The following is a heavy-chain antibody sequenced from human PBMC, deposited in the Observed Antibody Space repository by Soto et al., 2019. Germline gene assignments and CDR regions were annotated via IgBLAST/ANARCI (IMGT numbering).Heavy chain of an antibody. V-gene: IGHV3-33*01. CDR2: IWYDGSNK. D-gene: IGHD2-2*01. Sequence: PGGALRLSCAASGFTFTSYGMHWLRQAPGKGLAWVAVIWYDGSNKYYADSVKRRFTISRDNSKNTLYLQMNSLRAEDTAVYYCARDCSSTSCSDHAFDISGHGTRVTVSS. CDR3: ARDCSSTSCSDHAFDI. J-gene: IGHJ3*02. CDR1: GFTFTSYG.